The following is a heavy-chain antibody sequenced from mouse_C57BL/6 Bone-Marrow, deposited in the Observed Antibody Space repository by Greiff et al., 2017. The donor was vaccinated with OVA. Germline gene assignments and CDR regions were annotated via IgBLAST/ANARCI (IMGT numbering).Heavy chain of an antibody. J-gene: IGHJ4*01. Sequence: QVQLQQSGAELARPGASVKLSCKASGYTFTSYGISWVKQRTGQGLEWIGEIYPRSGNTYYNEKFKGKATLTADKSSSTAYMELRSLTSEDSAVYFCARSTSTVVPCAMDDWGQGTSVTVSS. CDR3: ARSTSTVVPCAMDD. D-gene: IGHD1-1*01. CDR2: IYPRSGNT. CDR1: GYTFTSYG. V-gene: IGHV1-81*01.